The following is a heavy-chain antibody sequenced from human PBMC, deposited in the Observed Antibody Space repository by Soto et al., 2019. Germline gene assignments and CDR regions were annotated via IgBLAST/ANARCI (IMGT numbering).Heavy chain of an antibody. CDR2: IWYDGSNK. D-gene: IGHD6-6*01. CDR3: ARELGRSSSAGVYYYYYGMDV. CDR1: GFTFSSYG. V-gene: IGHV3-33*01. Sequence: QVQLVESGGGVVQPGRSLRLSCAASGFTFSSYGMHWVRQAPGKGLEWVAVIWYDGSNKYYADSVKGRFTISRDNSKNTLYLQMNSLRDADTAVYYCARELGRSSSAGVYYYYYGMDVWGQGTTVTVSS. J-gene: IGHJ6*02.